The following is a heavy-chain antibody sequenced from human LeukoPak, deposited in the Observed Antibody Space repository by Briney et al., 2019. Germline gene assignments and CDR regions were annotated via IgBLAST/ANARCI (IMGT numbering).Heavy chain of an antibody. V-gene: IGHV4-39*01. D-gene: IGHD3-10*01. CDR3: ARVYGSGSYYNDY. CDR1: GGSITSSSYY. J-gene: IGHJ4*02. CDR2: IYYTGGT. Sequence: SETLSLTCSVSGGSITSSSYYWAWIRQPPEKGLEWIGSIYYTGGTYYSPSLKSRVTMSVDTSKNQFSLKLSSVTAADTAVYYCARVYGSGSYYNDYWGQGTLVTVSS.